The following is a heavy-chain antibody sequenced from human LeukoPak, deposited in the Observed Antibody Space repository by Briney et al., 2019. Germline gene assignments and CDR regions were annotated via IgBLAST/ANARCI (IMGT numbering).Heavy chain of an antibody. J-gene: IGHJ4*02. V-gene: IGHV4-59*12. CDR2: IYYSGST. CDR3: ARGGGVGVIVIPFDY. CDR1: GGSISSYY. Sequence: SETLSLTCTVSGGSISSYYWSWIRQPPGKGLEWIGYIYYSGSTNYNPSLKSRVTISVDRSKNQFSLKLSSVTAADTAVYYCARGGGVGVIVIPFDYWGQGTLVTVSS. D-gene: IGHD3-16*02.